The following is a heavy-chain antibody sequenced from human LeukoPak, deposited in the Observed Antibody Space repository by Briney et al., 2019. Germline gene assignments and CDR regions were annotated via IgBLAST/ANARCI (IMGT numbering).Heavy chain of an antibody. J-gene: IGHJ6*02. CDR1: GFTFSDYA. D-gene: IGHD2/OR15-2a*01. CDR2: IAYGGTYT. CDR3: ARNKAITAFFGMDV. V-gene: IGHV3-30*03. Sequence: GGSLRLSCAASGFTFSDYAMHWVRQAPGKGLEWVAVIAYGGTYTHHADSLKCRFTIYRDNSRDTLYLQIHSLRPEHTALYYCARNKAITAFFGMDVWGQGTTVIVSS.